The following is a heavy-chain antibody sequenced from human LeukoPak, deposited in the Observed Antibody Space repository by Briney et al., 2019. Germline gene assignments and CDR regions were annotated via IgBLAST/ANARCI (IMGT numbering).Heavy chain of an antibody. CDR1: GGSISSYY. Sequence: PSETLSLTCTVSGGSISSYYWSWIRQPAGKGLEWIGRIYPSGSTNYNPSLKSRVTISVDTSKNQFSLKLSSVTAADTAVYYCARVESYPLRNAFDIWGQGTMVTVSS. CDR2: IYPSGST. J-gene: IGHJ3*02. D-gene: IGHD1-14*01. CDR3: ARVESYPLRNAFDI. V-gene: IGHV4-4*07.